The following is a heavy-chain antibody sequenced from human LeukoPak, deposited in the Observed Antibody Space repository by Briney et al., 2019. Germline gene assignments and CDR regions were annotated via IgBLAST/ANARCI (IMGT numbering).Heavy chain of an antibody. Sequence: GASVNVSCKASGYTFTSYGISWVRQAPGQGLEWMGWISAYNGNTNYAQKHQGRVTMTTDTSTSTAYMELRSLRSDDTAVYYCARDPGYCSSTSCLPGAPIDYWGQGTLVTVSS. CDR2: ISAYNGNT. CDR1: GYTFTSYG. J-gene: IGHJ4*02. V-gene: IGHV1-18*01. D-gene: IGHD2-2*01. CDR3: ARDPGYCSSTSCLPGAPIDY.